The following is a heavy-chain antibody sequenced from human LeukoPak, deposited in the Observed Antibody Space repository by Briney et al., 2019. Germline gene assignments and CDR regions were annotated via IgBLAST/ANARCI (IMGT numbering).Heavy chain of an antibody. D-gene: IGHD6-19*01. V-gene: IGHV1-69*04. J-gene: IGHJ4*02. CDR1: GYTFTSYG. CDR3: ARQGGRIAVAGTFDY. CDR2: IIPILGIA. Sequence: ASVKVSCKASGYTFTSYGISWVRQAPGQGLEWMGRIIPILGIANYAQKFQGRVTITADKSTSTAYMELSSLRSEDTAVYYCARQGGRIAVAGTFDYWGQGTLVTVSS.